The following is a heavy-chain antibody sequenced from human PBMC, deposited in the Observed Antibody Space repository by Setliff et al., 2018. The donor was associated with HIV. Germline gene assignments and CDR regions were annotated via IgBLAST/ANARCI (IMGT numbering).Heavy chain of an antibody. CDR2: MDPSNSYT. V-gene: IGHV5-10-1*01. CDR3: ARHGEEHPSSFFDP. J-gene: IGHJ5*02. CDR1: GYNFANHY. Sequence: GESLKISCKGSGYNFANHYISWVRQKPGKGLEWMGKMDPSNSYTNYDLSFQGHVTMSADTSINTAYLHFNNLKASDSAIYYCARHGEEHPSSFFDPWGQGTLVTVSS. D-gene: IGHD3-10*01.